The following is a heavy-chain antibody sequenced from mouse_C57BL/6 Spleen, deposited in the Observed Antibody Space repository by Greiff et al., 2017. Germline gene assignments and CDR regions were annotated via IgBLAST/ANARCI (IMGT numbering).Heavy chain of an antibody. Sequence: EVQLVESEGGLVQPGSSLKLSCTASGFTFSDYYMAWVRQVPEKGLEWVANITYDGSSTYYLDSLESRFIISRDNAKNILYLQMSSLKSEDRATYYCARALNYAYAMDYWGQGTSVTVSS. CDR1: GFTFSDYY. V-gene: IGHV5-16*01. CDR2: ITYDGSST. CDR3: ARALNYAYAMDY. J-gene: IGHJ4*01. D-gene: IGHD2-1*01.